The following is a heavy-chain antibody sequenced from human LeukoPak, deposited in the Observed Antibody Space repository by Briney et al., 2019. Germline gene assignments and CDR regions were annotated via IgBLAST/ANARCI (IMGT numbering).Heavy chain of an antibody. D-gene: IGHD6-19*01. CDR1: GFTFSGYW. J-gene: IGHJ4*02. Sequence: TGGSLRLSCAASGFTFSGYWMHWVRQAPGKGLVWVSRIYSDGSTTSYADSVMGRFTISRDNAKNTLYLQMNSLRAEDTAVYYCARVIYSGWEGELSDWGQGTLVTVSS. CDR3: ARVIYSGWEGELSD. CDR2: IYSDGSTT. V-gene: IGHV3-74*01.